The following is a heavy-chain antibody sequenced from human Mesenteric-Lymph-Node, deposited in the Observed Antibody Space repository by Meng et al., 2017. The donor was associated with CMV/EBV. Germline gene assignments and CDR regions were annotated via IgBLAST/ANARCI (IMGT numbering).Heavy chain of an antibody. J-gene: IGHJ6*02. V-gene: IGHV4-59*01. CDR3: ARDPGTKYYDFWSGRHYYYGMDV. Sequence: SETLSLTCTVSGGSISSYYWSWIRQPPGKGLEWIGYIYDSGSTNYNPNLKSRFTISVDTPKNQLSLKLSSVTAADTAVYYCARDPGTKYYDFWSGRHYYYGMDVWGQGTTVTVSS. D-gene: IGHD3-3*01. CDR1: GGSISSYY. CDR2: IYDSGST.